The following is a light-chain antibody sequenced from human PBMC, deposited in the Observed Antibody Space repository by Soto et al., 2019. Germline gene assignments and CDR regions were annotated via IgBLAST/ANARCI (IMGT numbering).Light chain of an antibody. V-gene: IGLV2-8*01. CDR3: KSYAGSNTNV. Sequence: QSVLTQPPSASGSPGQSVTISCTGTKNDIGVYDFVSWYQHHPGKAPRLIIYEVVQRPSGVADRFSGSKSGNTASLTVSGLQAADEADYFCKSYAGSNTNVFGSGTKVTVL. CDR1: KNDIGVYDF. J-gene: IGLJ1*01. CDR2: EVV.